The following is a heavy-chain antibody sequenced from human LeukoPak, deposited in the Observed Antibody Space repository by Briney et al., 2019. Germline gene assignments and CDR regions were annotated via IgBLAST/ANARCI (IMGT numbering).Heavy chain of an antibody. V-gene: IGHV4-59*02. J-gene: IGHJ4*02. D-gene: IGHD1-26*01. CDR1: GDSVTSNY. CDR3: AREPSSGNFLDF. Sequence: SETLSLTCSVSGDSVTSNYWNWLRQSPGKGLDWIGYGYSSGSSHYNPSLKSRVTISIDRAKNQLSLNLISVTAADTAVYYCAREPSSGNFLDFWGQGTLVTVSS. CDR2: GYSSGSS.